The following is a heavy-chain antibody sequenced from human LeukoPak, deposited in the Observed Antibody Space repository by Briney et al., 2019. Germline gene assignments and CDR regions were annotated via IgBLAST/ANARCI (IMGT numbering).Heavy chain of an antibody. J-gene: IGHJ3*02. CDR1: GFTFSSYG. CDR3: AKTIWFGESFDAFDI. CDR2: IRYDGSNK. D-gene: IGHD3-10*01. V-gene: IGHV3-30*02. Sequence: GGSLRLSCAASGFTFSSYGMHWVRQAPGKGLEWVAFIRYDGSNKYYADSVKGRFTISRDNTKNTLYLQMNSLRAEDTAVYYCAKTIWFGESFDAFDIWGQGTMVTVSS.